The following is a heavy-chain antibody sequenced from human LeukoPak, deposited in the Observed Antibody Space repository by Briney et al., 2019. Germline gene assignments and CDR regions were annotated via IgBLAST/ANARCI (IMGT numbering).Heavy chain of an antibody. Sequence: SETLSLTCTVSGDSISSCYWSWIPHPPGKGLEWIRYIYYSGSTNYNPSLKSRVTISVDTSKKQFSLKLSSVTAADTAVDYCAGGCWYDFWSGYYGGAFSNWFDSWGQGTLVTVSS. CDR2: IYYSGST. CDR3: AGGCWYDFWSGYYGGAFSNWFDS. J-gene: IGHJ5*01. V-gene: IGHV4-59*01. D-gene: IGHD3-3*01. CDR1: GDSISSCY.